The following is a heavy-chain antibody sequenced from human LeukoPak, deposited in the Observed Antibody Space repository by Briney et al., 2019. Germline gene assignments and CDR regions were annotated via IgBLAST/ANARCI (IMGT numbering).Heavy chain of an antibody. Sequence: GGSLRLSCAASGFTFSNYWMSWVRQAPGKGLEWVANIKHDGGETYYVDSVKGRYTISRDNVKKSLYLQMNSLRAEDTAIYYCARGYRSSWYEPYYFDYWGQGTLVTVSS. CDR2: IKHDGGET. CDR3: ARGYRSSWYEPYYFDY. CDR1: GFTFSNYW. J-gene: IGHJ4*02. D-gene: IGHD6-13*01. V-gene: IGHV3-7*04.